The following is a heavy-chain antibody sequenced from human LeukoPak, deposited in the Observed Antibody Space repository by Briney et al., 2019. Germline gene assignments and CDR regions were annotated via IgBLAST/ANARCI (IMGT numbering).Heavy chain of an antibody. CDR1: GGSISSYY. CDR3: AGVNGIVVVHYDY. CDR2: IYYSGST. V-gene: IGHV4-59*01. Sequence: SETLSLTCTVSGGSISSYYWSWIRQPAGKGLEWIGYIYYSGSTNYNPSLKSRVTISVDTSKNQFSLKLSSVTAADTAVYYCAGVNGIVVVHYDYWGQGTLVTVSS. J-gene: IGHJ4*02. D-gene: IGHD3-22*01.